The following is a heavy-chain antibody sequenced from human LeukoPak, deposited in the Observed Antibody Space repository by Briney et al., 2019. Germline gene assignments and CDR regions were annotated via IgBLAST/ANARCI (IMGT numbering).Heavy chain of an antibody. CDR1: GYSLTSYW. Sequence: GESLKISCKGSGYSLTSYWIAWVRQMPGKGLEWVGIIYPGDSETRYSPSFQGQVTTSVDKSISTAYLQWSSLKASDTAMYYCARRLYYGSSLNYFDYWGQGTLVTVSS. V-gene: IGHV5-51*01. J-gene: IGHJ4*02. D-gene: IGHD3-10*01. CDR3: ARRLYYGSSLNYFDY. CDR2: IYPGDSET.